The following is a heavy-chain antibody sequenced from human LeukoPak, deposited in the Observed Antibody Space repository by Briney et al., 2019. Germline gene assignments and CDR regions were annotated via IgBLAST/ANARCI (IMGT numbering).Heavy chain of an antibody. CDR1: GFTLSNYE. V-gene: IGHV3-48*03. J-gene: IGHJ3*01. Sequence: QPGGSLRLSCAASGFTLSNYEVTWVRQAPGKGLECISYISSSGDTRYYTDSVKGRFTISRDSARNSVGLQMNSLRAGDTAVYYCARAGYCSDDNCHPPLWMVGAFDLWGQGTMVTVSS. CDR2: ISSSGDTR. D-gene: IGHD2-15*01. CDR3: ARAGYCSDDNCHPPLWMVGAFDL.